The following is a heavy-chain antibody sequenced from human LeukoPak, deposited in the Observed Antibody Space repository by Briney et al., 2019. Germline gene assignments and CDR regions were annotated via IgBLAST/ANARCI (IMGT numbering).Heavy chain of an antibody. CDR1: GFTFSNYA. CDR3: ATEQVAAAGTVLDY. Sequence: GGSLRLSCAASGFTFSNYAMSWVRQAPGKGLEWVSAISGSASSTYHADSVRGRFTISRDNSKNSLYLQMNSLRAEDTAVYYCATEQVAAAGTVLDYWGQGTLVTVSS. CDR2: ISGSASST. J-gene: IGHJ4*02. D-gene: IGHD6-13*01. V-gene: IGHV3-23*01.